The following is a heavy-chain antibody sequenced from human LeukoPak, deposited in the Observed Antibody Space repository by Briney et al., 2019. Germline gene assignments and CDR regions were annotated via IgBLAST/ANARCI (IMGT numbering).Heavy chain of an antibody. J-gene: IGHJ4*02. CDR3: TTSPGITVFGVVTDY. V-gene: IGHV3-15*04. CDR2: IESSTDGGTT. CDR1: GFTSRDYY. D-gene: IGHD3-3*01. Sequence: PGGSLRLSCAASGFTSRDYYMNWVRQAPGKGLEWVGRIESSTDGGTTDYAAPVKGRFTMSRDDSKNTLYLQMNNVKTEDTGVYYCTTSPGITVFGVVTDYWGQGTLVIVSS.